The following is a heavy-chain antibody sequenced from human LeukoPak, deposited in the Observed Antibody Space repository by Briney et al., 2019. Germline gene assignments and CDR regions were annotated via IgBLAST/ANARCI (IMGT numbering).Heavy chain of an antibody. J-gene: IGHJ3*02. CDR2: INHSGST. Sequence: PSETLSLTCAVYGGSFSGYYWSWIRQPPGKGLEWIGEINHSGSTNCNPSLKSRVTISVDTSKNQFSLKLSSVTAADTAVYYCARVSYSYVNDAFDIWGQGTMVTVSS. CDR3: ARVSYSYVNDAFDI. CDR1: GGSFSGYY. V-gene: IGHV4-34*01. D-gene: IGHD5-18*01.